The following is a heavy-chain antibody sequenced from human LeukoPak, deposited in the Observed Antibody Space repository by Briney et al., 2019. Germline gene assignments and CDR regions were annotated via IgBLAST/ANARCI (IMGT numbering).Heavy chain of an antibody. CDR3: ARDDYYDNSGYCDY. Sequence: GGSLSLSCAASVFSFSTYEMNWVRQAPGKGLEWISYISTGGSLIYYADSVKGRFTISRDNAKNSLYLQMNSLRAEDTAVYYCARDDYYDNSGYCDYWGQGTLVTVSS. CDR1: VFSFSTYE. D-gene: IGHD3-22*01. J-gene: IGHJ4*02. V-gene: IGHV3-48*03. CDR2: ISTGGSLI.